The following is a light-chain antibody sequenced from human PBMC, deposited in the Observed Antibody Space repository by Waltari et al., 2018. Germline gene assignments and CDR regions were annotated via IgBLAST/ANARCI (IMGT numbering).Light chain of an antibody. CDR1: SGHSSNI. J-gene: IGLJ3*02. V-gene: IGLV4-69*01. Sequence: QLVLTQSPSASASLGAPVKLTCTLSSGHSSNIIACHQQQPEKGPRYLMKVNSDGSHSKGDEIPDRFSGSSSGAERYLTISSLQSEDEADYYCQTGGHGTWVFGGGTKLTVL. CDR3: QTGGHGTWV. CDR2: VNSDGSH.